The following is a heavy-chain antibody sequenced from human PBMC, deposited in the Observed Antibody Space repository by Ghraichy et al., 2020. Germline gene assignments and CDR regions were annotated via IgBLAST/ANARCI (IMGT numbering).Heavy chain of an antibody. V-gene: IGHV4-4*09. CDR2: IYTSGST. CDR1: GGSISSYY. D-gene: IGHD1-1*01. J-gene: IGHJ4*02. CDR3: ARHPGGAGYFDY. Sequence: SETLSLTCTVSGGSISSYYWSWIRQPPGKGLEWIGYIYTSGSTNYNPSLKSRVTISVDTSKNQFSLKLSSVTAADTAVYYCARHPGGAGYFDYWGQGTLVTVSS.